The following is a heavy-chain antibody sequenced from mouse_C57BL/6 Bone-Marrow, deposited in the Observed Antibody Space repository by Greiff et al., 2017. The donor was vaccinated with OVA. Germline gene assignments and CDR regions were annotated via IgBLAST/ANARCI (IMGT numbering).Heavy chain of an antibody. D-gene: IGHD4-1*01. Sequence: QVQLQQPGAELVKPGASVKLSCKASGYTFTSYWMQWVKQRPGQGLEWIGEIDPSDSYTNYNQKFKGKATLTVDTSSSTAYMQLSSLTYEDSAVYYCARLGRLGPDWYFDVWGTGTTVTVSS. CDR3: ARLGRLGPDWYFDV. CDR2: IDPSDSYT. J-gene: IGHJ1*03. CDR1: GYTFTSYW. V-gene: IGHV1-50*01.